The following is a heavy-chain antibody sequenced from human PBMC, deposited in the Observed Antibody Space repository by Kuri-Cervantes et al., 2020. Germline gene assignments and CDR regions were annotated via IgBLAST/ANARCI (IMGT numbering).Heavy chain of an antibody. V-gene: IGHV3-74*01. D-gene: IGHD3-16*01. Sequence: GESLKISCAASGFTFSSYAMHWVRQAPGKGLVWVSRINSDGSSTSYADSVKGRFTISRDNAKNTLYLQMNSLRAEDTAVYYCARDRAYYDYVWGSYNRRLSYYFDYWGQGTLVTVSS. J-gene: IGHJ4*02. CDR2: INSDGSST. CDR3: ARDRAYYDYVWGSYNRRLSYYFDY. CDR1: GFTFSSYA.